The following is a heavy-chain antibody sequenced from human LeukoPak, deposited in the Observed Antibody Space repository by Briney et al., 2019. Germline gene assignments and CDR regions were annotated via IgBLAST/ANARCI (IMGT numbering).Heavy chain of an antibody. CDR2: ISSNGGRT. CDR3: ARASYGDHTLDY. Sequence: GGSLRLSCLPSGVTFSSYAMHWVRQAPGKGLEYVSTISSNGGRTYYADSVKGRFTISRDNSKNTLYLQMNSLRAEDTAVYYCARASYGDHTLDYWGQGTLVTVSS. D-gene: IGHD4-17*01. J-gene: IGHJ4*02. CDR1: GVTFSSYA. V-gene: IGHV3-64*04.